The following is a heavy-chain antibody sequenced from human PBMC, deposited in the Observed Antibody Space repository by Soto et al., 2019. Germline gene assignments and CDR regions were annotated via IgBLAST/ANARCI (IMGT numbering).Heavy chain of an antibody. V-gene: IGHV1-46*03. CDR3: ARPTVYYFDY. D-gene: IGHD4-17*01. Sequence: QVQLVQSGAEVKKPGASVKVSCKTSGFTFSNYYIHWVRQAPGQGLEWMGIINPGSGTTNYAQKVQGRITVTWDTSTSTVYMQCSSLTSDDTAVYCCARPTVYYFDYWGQGTLITVSS. J-gene: IGHJ4*02. CDR1: GFTFSNYY. CDR2: INPGSGTT.